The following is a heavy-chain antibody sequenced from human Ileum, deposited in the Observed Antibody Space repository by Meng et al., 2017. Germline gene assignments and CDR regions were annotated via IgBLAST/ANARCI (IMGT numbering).Heavy chain of an antibody. CDR1: GFIFSDYY. CDR3: ARNRAEVAGHWFDP. D-gene: IGHD6-19*01. J-gene: IGHJ5*02. CDR2: ISGSTITI. V-gene: IGHV3-11*01. Sequence: GGSLRLSCAASGFIFSDYYMSWIRQAPGKGLEWVSHISGSTITIDYADSVKGRFTISRDNAKNSLYLQINSLRADDTAVYYCARNRAEVAGHWFDPWGQGNLVTGAS.